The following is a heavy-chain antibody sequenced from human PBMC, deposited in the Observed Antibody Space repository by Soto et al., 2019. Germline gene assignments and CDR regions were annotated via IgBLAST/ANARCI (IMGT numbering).Heavy chain of an antibody. J-gene: IGHJ5*02. CDR3: ARGSGYCSGGGGYSLWFDP. Sequence: QVQLQQWGAGLLKPSETLSLTCAVYGGSFSGYYWSWIRQPPGKGLEWIGEINHSGSTNYNPSLRSRVTISVDTSKNQFSLKLSSVTAADTGVYYCARGSGYCSGGGGYSLWFDPWGQGTLVTVSS. V-gene: IGHV4-34*01. D-gene: IGHD2-15*01. CDR2: INHSGST. CDR1: GGSFSGYY.